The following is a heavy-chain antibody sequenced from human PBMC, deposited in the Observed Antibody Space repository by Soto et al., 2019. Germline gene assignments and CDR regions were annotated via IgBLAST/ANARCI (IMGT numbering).Heavy chain of an antibody. CDR2: ISAYNIDT. J-gene: IGHJ6*02. V-gene: IGHV1-18*01. CDR1: GYRFETYA. CDR3: ARGHGVIIGGMDV. D-gene: IGHD3-3*01. Sequence: ASVKVSCKSSGYRFETYAMSWVRQAPGQGLEWMGWISAYNIDTYYAQKFQDRVTMTTDTSTGTAYMELRRLRSDDTAVYYCARGHGVIIGGMDVCGQATTVTLSS.